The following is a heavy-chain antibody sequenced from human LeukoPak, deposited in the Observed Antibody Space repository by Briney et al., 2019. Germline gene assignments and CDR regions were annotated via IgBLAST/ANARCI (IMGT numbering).Heavy chain of an antibody. CDR1: GFTFSNYW. CDR2: IKQDGSEK. J-gene: IGHJ5*02. D-gene: IGHD6-19*01. CDR3: ARDSSGFGP. V-gene: IGHV3-7*01. Sequence: GGSLRLSCAASGFTFSNYWMSWVRQAPGKGLEWVANIKQDGSEKYYVDSVKGRFTISRDNAKNSLYLQMSSLRAEDTAVYYCARDSSGFGPWGQGTLVTVSS.